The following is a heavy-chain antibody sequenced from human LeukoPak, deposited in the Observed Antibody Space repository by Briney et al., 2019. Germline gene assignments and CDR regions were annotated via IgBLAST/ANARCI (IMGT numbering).Heavy chain of an antibody. CDR1: GFTFSSYS. CDR3: VRGGIYGESPFDY. D-gene: IGHD4-17*01. Sequence: GGSLRLSCAASGFTFSSYSMNWVRQAPGKGLEWVSYISSSSSTIYYADSVKGRFTISRDNAKNSLYLQMNSLRAEDTAVYYCVRGGIYGESPFDYWGQGTLVTVSS. CDR2: ISSSSSTI. J-gene: IGHJ4*02. V-gene: IGHV3-48*01.